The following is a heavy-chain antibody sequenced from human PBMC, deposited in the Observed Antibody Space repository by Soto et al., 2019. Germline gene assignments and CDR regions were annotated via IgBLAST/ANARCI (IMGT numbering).Heavy chain of an antibody. Sequence: ASETLSLTCTVSGGSISSYYWSWIRQPPGKGLEWIGYIYYSGSTNYNPSLKSRVTISVDTSKNQFSLKLSSATAADTAVYYCARWYYYGSGSYFGFDPWGQGTLVTVSS. CDR3: ARWYYYGSGSYFGFDP. J-gene: IGHJ5*02. D-gene: IGHD3-10*01. V-gene: IGHV4-59*01. CDR1: GGSISSYY. CDR2: IYYSGST.